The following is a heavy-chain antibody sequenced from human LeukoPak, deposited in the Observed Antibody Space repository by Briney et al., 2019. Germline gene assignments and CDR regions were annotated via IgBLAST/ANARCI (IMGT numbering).Heavy chain of an antibody. D-gene: IGHD3-22*01. Sequence: PSETLSLTCTVSGGSISSSSYYWGWIRQPPGKGLEWIGSIYYSGSTYYNPSLKSRVTISVDTSKNQFSLKLSSVTAADTAVYYCARHAFPTYYYDSSGYYYRGGLGFDYWGQGTLVTVSS. V-gene: IGHV4-39*01. J-gene: IGHJ4*02. CDR2: IYYSGST. CDR1: GGSISSSSYY. CDR3: ARHAFPTYYYDSSGYYYRGGLGFDY.